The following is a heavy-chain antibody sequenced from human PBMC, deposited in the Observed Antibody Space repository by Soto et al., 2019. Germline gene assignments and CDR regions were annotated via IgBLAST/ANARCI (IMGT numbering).Heavy chain of an antibody. CDR2: IYYSGST. CDR1: GGSISSSSYY. CDR3: AGRAVAGNSVWFDP. J-gene: IGHJ5*02. D-gene: IGHD6-19*01. Sequence: SETLSLTCTVSGGSISSSSYYWGWIRQPPGKGLEWIGSIYYSGSTYYNPSLKSRVTISVDTSKNQFSLKLSSVTAADTAVYYCAGRAVAGNSVWFDPWGQGTLVTVSS. V-gene: IGHV4-39*01.